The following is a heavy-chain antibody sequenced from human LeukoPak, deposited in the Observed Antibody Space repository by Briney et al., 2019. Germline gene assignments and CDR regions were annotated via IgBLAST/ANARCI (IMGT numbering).Heavy chain of an antibody. Sequence: SETLSLTCTVSGGSINNYYWTWLRQPPGKGLEWIGYIYYTDTPNYNPSLKSRVTISVGTSMNQFSLTLTSVTAADTAVYYCARSTGGNSAYWGQGILVTVSP. CDR2: IYYTDTP. CDR1: GGSINNYY. J-gene: IGHJ4*02. CDR3: ARSTGGNSAY. V-gene: IGHV4-59*08. D-gene: IGHD4-23*01.